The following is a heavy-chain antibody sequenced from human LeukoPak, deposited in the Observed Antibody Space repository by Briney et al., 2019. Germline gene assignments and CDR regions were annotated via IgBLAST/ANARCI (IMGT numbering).Heavy chain of an antibody. V-gene: IGHV3-30*18. J-gene: IGHJ4*02. CDR2: ISYDGTKQ. D-gene: IGHD5-24*01. CDR3: AKVRVDAYIAPNDY. CDR1: GFTFSSYG. Sequence: GGSLRLSCAASGFTFSSYGMHWVRQAPGMGLEWVAIISYDGTKQYYADSVKGRFTISRDNSRNTLYLQMNSLRAEDTALYYCAKVRVDAYIAPNDYWGQGTLVTVSS.